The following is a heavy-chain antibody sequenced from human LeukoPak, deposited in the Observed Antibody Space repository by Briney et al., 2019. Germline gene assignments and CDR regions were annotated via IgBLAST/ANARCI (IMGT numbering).Heavy chain of an antibody. J-gene: IGHJ3*02. CDR3: AREKDSSSGDAFDI. V-gene: IGHV1-2*04. CDR1: GYTFTGYY. Sequence: ASVKVSCKASGYTFTGYYMHWVRQAPGQGLEWMGWINPNSGGTNYAQKFQGWVTMTRDTSISTAYMELSRLRSDDTAVCYCAREKDSSSGDAFDIWGQGTMVTVSS. CDR2: INPNSGGT. D-gene: IGHD6-13*01.